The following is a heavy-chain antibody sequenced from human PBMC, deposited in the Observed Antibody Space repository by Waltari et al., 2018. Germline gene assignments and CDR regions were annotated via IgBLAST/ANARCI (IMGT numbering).Heavy chain of an antibody. Sequence: QVQLVQSGAEVKKPGASVKVSCKVSGYTLTELSIHWLRQAPGKGLEWMGRIIPIVGTANYEQKFQGRVTITADKSTSTAYMELSSLRSEDTAVYYCARDRGQLLWAYYFDYWGQGTLVTVSS. V-gene: IGHV1-69*04. J-gene: IGHJ4*02. CDR1: GYTLTELS. CDR3: ARDRGQLLWAYYFDY. CDR2: IIPIVGTA. D-gene: IGHD2-2*01.